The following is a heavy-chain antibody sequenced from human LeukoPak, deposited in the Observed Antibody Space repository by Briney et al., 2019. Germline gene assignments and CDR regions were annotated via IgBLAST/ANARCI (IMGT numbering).Heavy chain of an antibody. CDR1: GFIFSPYV. V-gene: IGHV3-64D*06. J-gene: IGHJ4*02. CDR3: VRGTGY. Sequence: GRCVSLSCSFSGFIFSPYVMQWVRQAPGKGLEYVSAISSNGDNTYYADFVKGRFTIYRDNSKNTLYLQMSSLRAVDTAVYYCVRGTGYWGQGTLVTVSS. CDR2: ISSNGDNT.